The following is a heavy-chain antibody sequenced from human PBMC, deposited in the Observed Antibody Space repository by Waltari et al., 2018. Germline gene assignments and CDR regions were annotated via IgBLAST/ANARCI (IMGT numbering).Heavy chain of an antibody. CDR2: IDPGNGNT. CDR1: GYTFTSYA. Sequence: QVQLVQSGAEVKKPGASVKVSCRASGYTFTSYAMNWVRQAPGQRLECMGWIDPGNGNTEYSQKFQGRVTITRDTTASTAYMELSSLRSEDTAVYYCAPATYYFDYWGQGTLVTVSS. CDR3: APATYYFDY. D-gene: IGHD1-1*01. V-gene: IGHV1-3*01. J-gene: IGHJ4*02.